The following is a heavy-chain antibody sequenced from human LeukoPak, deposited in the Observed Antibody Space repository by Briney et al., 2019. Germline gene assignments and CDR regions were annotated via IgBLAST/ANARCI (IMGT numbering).Heavy chain of an antibody. D-gene: IGHD5-24*01. V-gene: IGHV4-59*01. Sequence: SETLSLTCTVFDDSLNNYYWNWIRQPPGKGLEWIGYIYYSGHTNYNPSLNSRVAISIDTSKNQFSLKLNSLTAADTAVYYCARATWNGYMFDYWGQGSLVTVSS. CDR2: IYYSGHT. J-gene: IGHJ4*02. CDR1: DDSLNNYY. CDR3: ARATWNGYMFDY.